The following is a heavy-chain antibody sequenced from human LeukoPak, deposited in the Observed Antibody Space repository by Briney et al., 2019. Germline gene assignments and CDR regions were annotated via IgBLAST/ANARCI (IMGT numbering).Heavy chain of an antibody. D-gene: IGHD3-9*01. V-gene: IGHV3-23*01. Sequence: PGGSLRLSCAASGFTFSNYSMTWVRQAPGKGLEWVSTIRGSGGTTFYADSVKGRFSISRDNSKKTLYLQMNSLRAEDTAVYYCAKDQGSTGYYNWYLDLWGRGTLVTVSS. CDR1: GFTFSNYS. CDR2: IRGSGGTT. CDR3: AKDQGSTGYYNWYLDL. J-gene: IGHJ2*01.